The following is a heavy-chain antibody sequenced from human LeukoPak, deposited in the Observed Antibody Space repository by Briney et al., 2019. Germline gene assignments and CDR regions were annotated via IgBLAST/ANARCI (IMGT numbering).Heavy chain of an antibody. CDR2: IYYSGST. CDR1: GGSVSIDEHN. V-gene: IGHV4-30-4*02. Sequence: SETLSLTCTVSGGSVSIDEHNWSWIRQTPGKGLEWIGYIYYSGSTYYNPSLNSRLTISVDTSKNQFSLQLRSVTAADTAVYYCAREDYCSGGSCYSGYFQHWGQGTLVTVSS. J-gene: IGHJ1*01. D-gene: IGHD2-15*01. CDR3: AREDYCSGGSCYSGYFQH.